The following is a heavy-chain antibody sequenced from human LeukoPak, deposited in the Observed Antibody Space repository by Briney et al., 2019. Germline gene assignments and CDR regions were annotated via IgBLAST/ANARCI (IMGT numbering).Heavy chain of an antibody. D-gene: IGHD6-13*01. CDR2: IYPGDSDT. CDR3: ARLGHSSSWYYWFDP. V-gene: IGHV5-51*01. J-gene: IGHJ5*02. CDR1: GSSFTSYW. Sequence: GESLKISCKGSGSSFTSYWIGWVRQMPGKGLEWMGIIYPGDSDTRYSPSFQGQVTISADKSISTAYLQWSSLKASDTAMYYCARLGHSSSWYYWFDPWGQGTLVTVSS.